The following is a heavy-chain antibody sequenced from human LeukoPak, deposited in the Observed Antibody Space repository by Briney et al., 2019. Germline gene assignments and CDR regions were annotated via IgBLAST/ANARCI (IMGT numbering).Heavy chain of an antibody. CDR3: ARVVVVSGSYYFDY. V-gene: IGHV3-72*01. CDR2: TRNKANSYTT. D-gene: IGHD1-26*01. CDR1: GFTFSDHY. Sequence: PGGSLRLSCAASGFTFSDHYMDWVRQAPGKGREWVGRTRNKANSYTTEYAASVKDRFTISRDDSKNSLYLQMNSLKTEDTAVYYCARVVVVSGSYYFDYWGQGTLVTVSS. J-gene: IGHJ4*02.